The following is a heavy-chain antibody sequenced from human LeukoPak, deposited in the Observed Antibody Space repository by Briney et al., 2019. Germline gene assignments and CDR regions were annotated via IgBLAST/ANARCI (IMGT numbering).Heavy chain of an antibody. CDR1: GGSISSYY. CDR2: IYYSGST. CDR3: ARGLGYCSSTSCSFDY. V-gene: IGHV4-59*12. J-gene: IGHJ4*02. D-gene: IGHD2-2*01. Sequence: PSETLSLTCTVSGGSISSYYWSWIRQPPGKGLEWIGYIYYSGSTNYNPSLKSRVTISVDTSKNQFSVKLSSVTAADTAVYYCARGLGYCSSTSCSFDYWGQGTLVTVSS.